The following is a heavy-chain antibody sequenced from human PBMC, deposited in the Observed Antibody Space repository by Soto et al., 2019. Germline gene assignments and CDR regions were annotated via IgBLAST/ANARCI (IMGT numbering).Heavy chain of an antibody. CDR1: GYTFTSYY. V-gene: IGHV1-46*01. J-gene: IGHJ4*02. D-gene: IGHD6-13*01. CDR2: INPSGGST. Sequence: GASVKVSCKASGYTFTSYYMHWVRQAPGQGLEWMGIINPSGGSTSYAQKFQGRVTMTRDTSTSTVYMELSSLRSEDTAVYYCARDELLSGYSSSWYGYCGQGTLVTVSS. CDR3: ARDELLSGYSSSWYGY.